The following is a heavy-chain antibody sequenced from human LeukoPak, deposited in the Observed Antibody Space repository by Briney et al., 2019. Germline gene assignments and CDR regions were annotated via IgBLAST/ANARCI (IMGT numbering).Heavy chain of an antibody. Sequence: GGSLRLSCAASGFTFSSYGMHWVRQAPGKGLEWVAVISYDGSNKYYADSVEGRFTISRDNSKNTLYLQMNSLRAEDTAVYYCAKAHYGDYSFDYWGQGTLVTVSS. CDR3: AKAHYGDYSFDY. D-gene: IGHD4-17*01. CDR2: ISYDGSNK. CDR1: GFTFSSYG. J-gene: IGHJ4*02. V-gene: IGHV3-30*18.